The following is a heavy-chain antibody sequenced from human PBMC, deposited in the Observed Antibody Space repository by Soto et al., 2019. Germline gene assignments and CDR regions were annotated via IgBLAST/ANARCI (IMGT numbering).Heavy chain of an antibody. Sequence: EASVKVSCKASGYTFTSYGISWVRQAPGQGLEWMGWISAYNGNTNYAQKLQGWVTMTRDTSISTAYMELSRLRSDDTAVYYCARTHCSSISCYVGSWDYWGQGTLVTVSS. D-gene: IGHD2-2*01. J-gene: IGHJ4*02. V-gene: IGHV1-18*01. CDR1: GYTFTSYG. CDR3: ARTHCSSISCYVGSWDY. CDR2: ISAYNGNT.